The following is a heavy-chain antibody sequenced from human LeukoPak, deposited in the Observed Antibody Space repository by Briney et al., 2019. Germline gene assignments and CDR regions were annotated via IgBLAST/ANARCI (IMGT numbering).Heavy chain of an antibody. CDR2: INPSDGAT. CDR1: GYTFTKYY. V-gene: IGHV1-46*01. Sequence: ASVKVSCKASGYTFTKYYIHWVRQAPGQGLEWMGMINPSDGATTYAQTFQGRVTMTRDMSTTTVHMELRSLRYEDTAVFLCAREKKGGLSGNLGVLFASYYTYYYMDVWGRGTTVTVS. CDR3: AREKKGGLSGNLGVLFASYYTYYYMDV. D-gene: IGHD1-26*01. J-gene: IGHJ6*03.